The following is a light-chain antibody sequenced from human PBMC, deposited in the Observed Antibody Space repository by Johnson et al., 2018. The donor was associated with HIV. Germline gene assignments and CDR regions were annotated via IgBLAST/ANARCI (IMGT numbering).Light chain of an antibody. Sequence: QSVLTQPPSVSAAPGQKVAISCSGSSSNIGNNYVSWYQQLPGTAPKLLIYENDKRPSGIPDRFSGSKSGMSATLAITGLQTGDEADYYCGTWDTSLNAFVLGTSTSVIVL. V-gene: IGLV1-51*02. CDR1: SSNIGNNY. CDR2: END. J-gene: IGLJ1*01. CDR3: GTWDTSLNAFV.